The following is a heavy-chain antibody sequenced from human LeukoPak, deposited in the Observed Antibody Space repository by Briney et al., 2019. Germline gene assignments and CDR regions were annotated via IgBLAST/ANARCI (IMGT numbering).Heavy chain of an antibody. CDR2: INPNSGGT. Sequence: ASVKVSCKASGYTFTGYYMHWVRQAPGQGLEWMGRINPNSGGTKYAQKFQGRVTMTRDTSIRTAYMELSRLRSDDTAVYYCASSGGYSYGYHSWGQGTLVTVSS. CDR3: ASSGGYSYGYHS. V-gene: IGHV1-2*06. CDR1: GYTFTGYY. D-gene: IGHD5-18*01. J-gene: IGHJ5*02.